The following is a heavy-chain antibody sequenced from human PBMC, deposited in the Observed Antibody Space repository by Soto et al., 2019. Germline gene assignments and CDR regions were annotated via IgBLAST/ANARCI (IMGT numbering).Heavy chain of an antibody. CDR1: GGSISSYY. J-gene: IGHJ5*02. CDR2: IYYSGST. Sequence: SETLSLTCTVSGGSISSYYWSWIRQPPGKGLEWIGYIYYSGSTNYNPSLKSRVTISVDTSKNQFSLKLSSVTAADTAVYYCAREGVPAAAIPPGWFDPWGQGTLVTVSS. CDR3: AREGVPAAAIPPGWFDP. V-gene: IGHV4-59*01. D-gene: IGHD2-2*01.